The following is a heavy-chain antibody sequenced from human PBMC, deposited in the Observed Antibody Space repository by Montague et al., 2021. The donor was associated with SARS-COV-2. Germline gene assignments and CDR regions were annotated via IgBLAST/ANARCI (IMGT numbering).Heavy chain of an antibody. D-gene: IGHD2-2*01. CDR3: ARGMAPEGRWFDP. CDR1: GGSISGNY. J-gene: IGHJ5*02. CDR2: IIHGAST. Sequence: SETLSLTCSVSGGSISGNYWSWIRQPAGKRLEWIGQIIHGASTDFNPSLMSRVSLSVDKSKNQFSLKVTSVTAADAAIYYCARGMAPEGRWFDPWGHGMLVTVSS. V-gene: IGHV4-4*07.